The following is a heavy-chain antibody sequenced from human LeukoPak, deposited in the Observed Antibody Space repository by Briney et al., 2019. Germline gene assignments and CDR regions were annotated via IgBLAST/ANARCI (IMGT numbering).Heavy chain of an antibody. CDR1: GGSFSGYY. J-gene: IGHJ4*02. CDR3: ARHRPHRRYFDY. D-gene: IGHD3-16*02. CDR2: INHSGST. Sequence: SETLSLTCTVSGGSFSGYYWSWIRQPPGKGLEWIGEINHSGSTNYNPSLKSRVTISVDTSKNQFSLKLSSVTAADTAVYYCARHRPHRRYFDYWGQGTLVTVSS. V-gene: IGHV4-34*01.